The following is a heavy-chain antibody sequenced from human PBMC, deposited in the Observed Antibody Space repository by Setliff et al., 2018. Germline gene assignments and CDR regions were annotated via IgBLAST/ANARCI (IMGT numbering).Heavy chain of an antibody. Sequence: GGSLRLSCAASGFTFSSYAMHWVRQAPGKGLEWVSFISAGGSRTYYADSVKGRVTISRDNSKNTLYLQMSSLRAEDTAIYYCARDTSGRDALDVWGQGTTVTVSS. J-gene: IGHJ3*01. CDR2: ISAGGSRT. CDR3: ARDTSGRDALDV. CDR1: GFTFSSYA. D-gene: IGHD3-10*01. V-gene: IGHV3-23*01.